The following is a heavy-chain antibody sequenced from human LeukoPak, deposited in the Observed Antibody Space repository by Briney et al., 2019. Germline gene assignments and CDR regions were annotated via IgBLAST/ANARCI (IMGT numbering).Heavy chain of an antibody. CDR1: GYTFSSFD. V-gene: IGHV1-69*04. J-gene: IGHJ4*02. Sequence: ASVKVSCKSSGYTFSSFDINCVRHGPGQGLEWMGKIIPMLGIANYAQKFQGRVTITADKSTSTAYMELSSLRSEDTAVYYCAREDSSGWSYYFDYWGQGTLVTVSS. CDR2: IIPMLGIA. D-gene: IGHD6-19*01. CDR3: AREDSSGWSYYFDY.